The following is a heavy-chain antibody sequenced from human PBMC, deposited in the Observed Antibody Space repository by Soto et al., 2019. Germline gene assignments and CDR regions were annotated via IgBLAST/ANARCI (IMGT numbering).Heavy chain of an antibody. CDR3: AREGYYDSSGYYLFAYDY. Sequence: ASVKVSCKASGYTFTSYGISWVRQAPGQGLEWMGWISAYNGNTNYAQKLQGRVTMTTDTSTSTAYMKLRSLRSDDTAVYYCAREGYYDSSGYYLFAYDYWGQGTLVTVSS. J-gene: IGHJ4*02. V-gene: IGHV1-18*01. CDR2: ISAYNGNT. D-gene: IGHD3-22*01. CDR1: GYTFTSYG.